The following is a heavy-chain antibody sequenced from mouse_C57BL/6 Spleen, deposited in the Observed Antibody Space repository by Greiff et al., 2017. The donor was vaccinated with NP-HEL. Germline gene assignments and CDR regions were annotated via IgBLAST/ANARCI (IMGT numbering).Heavy chain of an antibody. Sequence: EVKLVESGGGLVQPGGSLKLSCAASGFTFSDYYMYWVRQTPEKRLEWVAYISNGGGSTYYPDTVKGRFTISRDNAKNTLYLQMSRLKSEDTAMYYCARNLRYGAMDYWGQGTSVTVSS. J-gene: IGHJ4*01. CDR1: GFTFSDYY. V-gene: IGHV5-12*01. CDR3: ARNLRYGAMDY. CDR2: ISNGGGST. D-gene: IGHD1-1*01.